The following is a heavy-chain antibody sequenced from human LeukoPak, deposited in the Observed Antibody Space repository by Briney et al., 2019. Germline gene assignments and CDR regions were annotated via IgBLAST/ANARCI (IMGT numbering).Heavy chain of an antibody. J-gene: IGHJ6*02. CDR1: GGSISSYY. Sequence: ETLSLTCTVSGGSISSYYWSWVRQAPGKGLEWVANIKQDGSEKYYVDSVKGRFTISRDNAKNSLYLQMNSLRAEDTAVYYCASEDYYYYGMDVWGQGTTVTVSS. CDR2: IKQDGSEK. V-gene: IGHV3-7*01. CDR3: ASEDYYYYGMDV.